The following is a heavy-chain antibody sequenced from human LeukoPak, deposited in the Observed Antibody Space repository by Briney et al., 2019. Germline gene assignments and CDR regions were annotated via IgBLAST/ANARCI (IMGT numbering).Heavy chain of an antibody. V-gene: IGHV4-34*01. CDR3: ARDHDYGGSRSFDY. CDR1: GGSFSVYY. Sequence: SETLSLTCAVYGGSFSVYYWSWIRQPPGKGLEWIGEINHSGSTNYNPSLKSRVTISVDTSKNQFSLKLSSVTAADTAVYNCARDHDYGGSRSFDYWGQGTLVTVSS. D-gene: IGHD4-23*01. CDR2: INHSGST. J-gene: IGHJ4*02.